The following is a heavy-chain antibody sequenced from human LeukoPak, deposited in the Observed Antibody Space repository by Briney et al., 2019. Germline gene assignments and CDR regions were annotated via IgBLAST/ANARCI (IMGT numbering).Heavy chain of an antibody. Sequence: ASVKVSCKVSGYTLTELSMHWVRQAPGKGLEWMGGFDPEDGETIYAQKLQGRVTMTEDTSTDTAYMELSSLRSEDTAVYYCATGPIAVAGYYYYGMDVWGQGTTVTVSS. CDR2: FDPEDGET. V-gene: IGHV1-24*01. J-gene: IGHJ6*02. D-gene: IGHD6-19*01. CDR3: ATGPIAVAGYYYYGMDV. CDR1: GYTLTELS.